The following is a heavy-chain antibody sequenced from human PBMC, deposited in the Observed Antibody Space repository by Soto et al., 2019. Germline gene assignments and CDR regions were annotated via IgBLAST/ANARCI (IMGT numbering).Heavy chain of an antibody. CDR2: IGPSNT. J-gene: IGHJ4*02. D-gene: IGHD5-18*01. CDR1: GFTLSSYG. Sequence: EVQLLESGGGLIQPGGSLRLSCAASGFTLSSYGMNWVRQAPGKGLEWVSAIGPSNTNYADSVKGRITISRDNSKNTLYLHMNSLRAEDTAVYYYAKERAASQPFDYWGQGTLVTVSS. CDR3: AKERAASQPFDY. V-gene: IGHV3-23*01.